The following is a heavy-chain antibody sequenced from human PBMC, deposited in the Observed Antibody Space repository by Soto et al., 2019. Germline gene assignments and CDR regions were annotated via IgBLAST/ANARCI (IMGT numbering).Heavy chain of an antibody. Sequence: QVQLVQPATDVKKPGASVKVSCRAAGYTFTANYFHWVRQAPGQGLGWMGWINPKNGGTTVAQKFQDWVTLTRDTSINTAYMELSRLTSEDTAIYYCARGVGSSWFDPWGQGTLVTVSS. V-gene: IGHV1-2*04. CDR3: ARGVGSSWFDP. D-gene: IGHD6-13*01. CDR2: INPKNGGT. J-gene: IGHJ5*02. CDR1: GYTFTANY.